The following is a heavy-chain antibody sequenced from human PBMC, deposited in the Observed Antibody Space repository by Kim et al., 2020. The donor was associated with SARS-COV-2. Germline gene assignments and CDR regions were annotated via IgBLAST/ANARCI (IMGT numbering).Heavy chain of an antibody. J-gene: IGHJ6*01. Sequence: GGSLRLSCAASGFTFSSYSMNWVRQAPGKGLEWVSSISSYGYIYYADSLKGRFTISTDNAKNSLYLQMNSLRAEDTAVYYCARDVVGVAVSDVDYYGMDV. D-gene: IGHD2-15*01. CDR1: GFTFSSYS. V-gene: IGHV3-21*01. CDR2: ISSYGYI. CDR3: ARDVVGVAVSDVDYYGMDV.